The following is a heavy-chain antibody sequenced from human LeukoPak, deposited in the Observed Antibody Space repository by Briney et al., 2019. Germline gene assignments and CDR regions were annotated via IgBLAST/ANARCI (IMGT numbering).Heavy chain of an antibody. D-gene: IGHD2-15*01. CDR1: GDSITSGDYY. J-gene: IGHJ4*02. V-gene: IGHV4-30-4*01. CDR2: IYHSGST. CDR3: ARGVRGRKWYYFDS. Sequence: SETLSLTCSVSGDSITSGDYYWTWIRQSPGEGLEWLGYIYHSGSTLYHPSLESRLSLSVETSKNQFSLTLTSVTAADSAVFYCARGVRGRKWYYFDSWGRGTLVTVSS.